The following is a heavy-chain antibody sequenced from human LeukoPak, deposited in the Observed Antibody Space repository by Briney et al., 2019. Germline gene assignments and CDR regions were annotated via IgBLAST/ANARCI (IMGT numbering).Heavy chain of an antibody. D-gene: IGHD4-23*01. J-gene: IGHJ4*02. V-gene: IGHV3-30-3*01. CDR2: ISYDGSNK. Sequence: QTGGSLRLSCAASGFTFSSYAMHWVRQAPGKGLEWVAVISYDGSNKYYADSVKGRFTISRDNSKNTLYLQMNSLRAEDTAVYYCAKDLRWTPEGISSPTEIDYWGQGTLVTVSS. CDR3: AKDLRWTPEGISSPTEIDY. CDR1: GFTFSSYA.